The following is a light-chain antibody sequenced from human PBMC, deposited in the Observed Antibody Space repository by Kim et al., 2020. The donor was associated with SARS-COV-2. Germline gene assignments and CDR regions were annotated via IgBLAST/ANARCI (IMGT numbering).Light chain of an antibody. CDR3: QQYGRSPLT. Sequence: PGERATLSCRASQSVSSSYLAWYQQKPGQAPRLLIYGTSNRATGIPDRFSGSGSGTDFTLTISRLEPEDFAVYYCQQYGRSPLTFGGGTKVDIK. CDR1: QSVSSSY. J-gene: IGKJ4*01. CDR2: GTS. V-gene: IGKV3-20*01.